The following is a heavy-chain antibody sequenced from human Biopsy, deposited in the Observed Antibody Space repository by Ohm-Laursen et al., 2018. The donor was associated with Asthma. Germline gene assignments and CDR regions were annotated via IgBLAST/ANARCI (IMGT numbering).Heavy chain of an antibody. CDR2: ISVYNGNT. V-gene: IGHV1-18*01. CDR3: ARAVDYSHYYGIDV. CDR1: GYTFNSAG. Sequence: ASVKVSCKTPGYTFNSAGITWVRQAPGQRLEWMGWISVYNGNTKVAQKLQDRVTMITDTSTSTAYMELRSLRSDDTAVYFCARAVDYSHYYGIDVWGQGTTVTVS. J-gene: IGHJ6*02. D-gene: IGHD3-10*01.